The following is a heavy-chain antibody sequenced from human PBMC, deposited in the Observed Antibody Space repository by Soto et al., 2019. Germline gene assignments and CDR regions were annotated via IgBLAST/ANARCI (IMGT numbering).Heavy chain of an antibody. Sequence: ESGGGLVQPGRSLRLSCAASGFTFDDYAMHWVRQAPGKGLEWVSGISWNSGSIGYADSVKGRFTISRDNAKNSLYLQMNSLRAEDTALYYCAKESYGSGSYYAPFDYWGQGTLVTVSS. J-gene: IGHJ4*02. V-gene: IGHV3-9*01. D-gene: IGHD3-10*01. CDR1: GFTFDDYA. CDR2: ISWNSGSI. CDR3: AKESYGSGSYYAPFDY.